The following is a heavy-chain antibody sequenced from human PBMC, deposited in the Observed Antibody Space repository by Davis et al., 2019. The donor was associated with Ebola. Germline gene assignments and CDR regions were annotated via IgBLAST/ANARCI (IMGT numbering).Heavy chain of an antibody. V-gene: IGHV3-49*04. J-gene: IGHJ6*02. Sequence: GESLKISCTASGFTFGDYAMTWVRQAPGKGLEWVGFIRSKGYIGTTEYAASVKGRFTISRDDSKSIAYLQMNSLKTEDTAVYYFTRESGGGVDVWGQGTTVTVSS. CDR1: GFTFGDYA. CDR3: TRESGGGVDV. D-gene: IGHD3-10*01. CDR2: IRSKGYIGTT.